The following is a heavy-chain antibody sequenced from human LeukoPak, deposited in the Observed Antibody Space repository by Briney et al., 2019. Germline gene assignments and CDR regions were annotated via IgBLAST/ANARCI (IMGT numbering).Heavy chain of an antibody. Sequence: PGGALRLSCAASGFTVISNYMSWVRQAPGKGVEGVSVIYIGGSTYYADSVKGRCTISRDNSKNTLYIKMNSLRAEDTAVYYCARSNCSSTSCYTRSYYYYGMDVWGQGTTVTVSS. CDR3: ARSNCSSTSCYTRSYYYYGMDV. V-gene: IGHV3-66*02. J-gene: IGHJ6*02. CDR2: IYIGGST. D-gene: IGHD2-2*02. CDR1: GFTVISNY.